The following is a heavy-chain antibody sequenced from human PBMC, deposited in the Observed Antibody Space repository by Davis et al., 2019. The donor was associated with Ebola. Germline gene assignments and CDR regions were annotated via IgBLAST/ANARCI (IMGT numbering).Heavy chain of an antibody. CDR3: ARDSRATIVGAYYYYGMDV. CDR1: GFTFSDHY. CDR2: ISSSGSTI. V-gene: IGHV3-11*01. D-gene: IGHD1-26*01. J-gene: IGHJ6*02. Sequence: GGSLRLSCAPSGFTFSDHYMSWIRQAPGTGLERVSYISSSGSTIYYADYVKCRFTITRDNAKNSLYLQMNSLRAEDTAVYYCARDSRATIVGAYYYYGMDVWGQGTTVTVSS.